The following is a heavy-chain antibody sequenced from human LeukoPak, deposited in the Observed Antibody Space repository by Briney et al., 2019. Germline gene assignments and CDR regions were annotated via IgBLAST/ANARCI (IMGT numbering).Heavy chain of an antibody. CDR1: GGSFSGHY. V-gene: IGHV4-34*01. D-gene: IGHD3-10*01. J-gene: IGHJ5*02. Sequence: SETLSLTCAVYGGSFSGHYWSWIRQPPGKGLEWIGEINHSGSTNYNPSLKSRVTISVDTSKNQFSLKLSSVTAADTAVYYCARQGYYYGSGSYPANWFDPWGQGTLVTVSS. CDR3: ARQGYYYGSGSYPANWFDP. CDR2: INHSGST.